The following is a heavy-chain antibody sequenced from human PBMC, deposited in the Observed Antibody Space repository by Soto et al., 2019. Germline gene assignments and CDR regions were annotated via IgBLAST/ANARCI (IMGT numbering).Heavy chain of an antibody. CDR3: VHLYYYHTSGYYRYFDY. D-gene: IGHD3-22*01. J-gene: IGHJ4*02. V-gene: IGHV2-5*02. CDR1: GFSLRSRGVG. Sequence: SGPTLVNPTQTLTLTCTFSGFSLRSRGVGVAWIRPAPGKALEWLTLIYWDDDKRYSPSLKSRLTITKDTSKNQVVLSMTNMDPVDTATYYCVHLYYYHTSGYYRYFDYWGQGTLVTVSS. CDR2: IYWDDDK.